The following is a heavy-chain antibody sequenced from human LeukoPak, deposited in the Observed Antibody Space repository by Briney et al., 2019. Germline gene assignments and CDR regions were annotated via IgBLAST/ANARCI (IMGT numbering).Heavy chain of an antibody. V-gene: IGHV4-4*02. CDR1: GGSISSNNW. J-gene: IGHJ5*02. Sequence: SETLSLTCAVSGGSISSNNWWGWVRQPPGKGLEWIGEIYHSGSPNYNPSLKSRVTISVDKSRNHFSLKLSSVTAADTAVYYCARAPYDFWSGYPINWFDPWGQGTLVTVSS. CDR2: IYHSGSP. CDR3: ARAPYDFWSGYPINWFDP. D-gene: IGHD3-3*01.